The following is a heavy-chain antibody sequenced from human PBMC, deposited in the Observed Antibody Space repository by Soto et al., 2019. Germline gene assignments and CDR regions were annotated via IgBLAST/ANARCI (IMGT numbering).Heavy chain of an antibody. CDR3: AAPIGPGGLVRDISFAL. CDR1: GYTLTELS. Sequence: GASVKLSWKVSGYTLTELSMHWVRQAPEKGLEWMGGFDPEDGETIYAQKFQGRVTMTEDTSTDTAYMELSSLRSEDTAVYYCAAPIGPGGLVRDISFALWGQGPMVTVSS. J-gene: IGHJ3*01. D-gene: IGHD3-9*01. V-gene: IGHV1-24*01. CDR2: FDPEDGET.